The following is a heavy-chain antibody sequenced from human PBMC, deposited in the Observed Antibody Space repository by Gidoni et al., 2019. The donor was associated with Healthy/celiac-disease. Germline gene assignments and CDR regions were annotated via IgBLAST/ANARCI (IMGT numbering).Heavy chain of an antibody. J-gene: IGHJ5*02. CDR3: ASGRPVAGTS. D-gene: IGHD6-19*01. CDR1: GGSFSGYY. V-gene: IGHV4-34*01. Sequence: QVQLQQWGAGLLKPSETLSLTCAVYGGSFSGYYWSWIRQPPGKGLEWIGEINHSGSTNYNPSLKSRVTISVDTSKNQFSLKLSSVTAADTAVYYCASGRPVAGTSWGQGTLVTVSS. CDR2: INHSGST.